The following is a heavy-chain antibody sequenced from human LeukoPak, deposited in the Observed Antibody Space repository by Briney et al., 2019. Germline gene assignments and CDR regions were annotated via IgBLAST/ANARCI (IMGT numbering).Heavy chain of an antibody. Sequence: SETLSLTCAVYGGSFSGYYWSWIRQPPGKGLEWIGEVNHSGSTNYNPSLKSRVTMSVDTSKNQFSLKLSSVTAADTAVYFCARYVPVKTGPTKSSFDYWGQGTLVTVSS. CDR2: VNHSGST. V-gene: IGHV4-34*01. CDR3: ARYVPVKTGPTKSSFDY. D-gene: IGHD1-1*01. J-gene: IGHJ4*02. CDR1: GGSFSGYY.